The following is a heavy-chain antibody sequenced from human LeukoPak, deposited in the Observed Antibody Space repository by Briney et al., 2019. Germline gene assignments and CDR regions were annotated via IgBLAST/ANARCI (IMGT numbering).Heavy chain of an antibody. Sequence: ASVKVSCKAFGYTFTSYDINWVRQATGQGLEWMGWMNPNSGNTGYAQKFQGRVTMTRNTSISTAYMELSSLRSEDTAVYYCARGRRNKCCGGSCENIEYWGQGTLVTVSS. CDR2: MNPNSGNT. CDR3: ARGRRNKCCGGSCENIEY. V-gene: IGHV1-8*01. J-gene: IGHJ4*02. CDR1: GYTFTSYD. D-gene: IGHD2-15*01.